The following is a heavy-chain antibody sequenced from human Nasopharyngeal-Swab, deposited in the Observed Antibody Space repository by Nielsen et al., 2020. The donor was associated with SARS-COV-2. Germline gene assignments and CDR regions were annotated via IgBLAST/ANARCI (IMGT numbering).Heavy chain of an antibody. Sequence: LKISCAASGFTFSSYAMSWVRQAPGKGLEWVSAISGSGGSTYYADSVKGRFTISRDNSKNTLYLQMNSLRAEDTAVYYCAKADGWLVRGLDYWGQGTLVTVSS. CDR2: ISGSGGST. V-gene: IGHV3-23*01. J-gene: IGHJ4*02. CDR1: GFTFSSYA. CDR3: AKADGWLVRGLDY. D-gene: IGHD6-19*01.